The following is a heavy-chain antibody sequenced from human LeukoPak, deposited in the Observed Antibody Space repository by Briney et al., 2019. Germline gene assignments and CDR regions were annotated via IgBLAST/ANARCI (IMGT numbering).Heavy chain of an antibody. CDR2: IIPIFGTA. D-gene: IGHD3-22*01. CDR3: ARVGYDSSGYYYEGY. V-gene: IGHV1-69*05. CDR1: GGTFSSYA. Sequence: ASVKVSCKASGGTFSSYAISWVRQAPGQGLEWMGRIIPIFGTANYAQKFQGRVTITTDESTSTAYMELSSLRSEDTAVYYCARVGYDSSGYYYEGYWGQGTLVTVSS. J-gene: IGHJ4*02.